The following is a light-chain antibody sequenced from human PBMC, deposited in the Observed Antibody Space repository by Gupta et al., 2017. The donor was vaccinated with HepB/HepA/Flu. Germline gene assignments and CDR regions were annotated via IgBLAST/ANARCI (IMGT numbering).Light chain of an antibody. CDR2: RNN. Sequence: QSVLTQPPSASGTPGQRVTISCSGVSSNIGSNYVYWYLQLPGTAPKLLIYRNNQRPSGVPDLFSGSKSGTSASLAISGLRSEDEADYYCAAWDDSLSEEVFGTGTKVTVL. CDR1: SSNIGSNY. J-gene: IGLJ1*01. CDR3: AAWDDSLSEEV. V-gene: IGLV1-47*01.